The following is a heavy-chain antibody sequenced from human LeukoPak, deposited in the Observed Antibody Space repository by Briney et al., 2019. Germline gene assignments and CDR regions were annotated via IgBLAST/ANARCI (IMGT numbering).Heavy chain of an antibody. J-gene: IGHJ4*02. CDR2: INSDGSST. CDR1: GFTFSSYW. Sequence: SGGSLRLSCAASGFTFSSYWMHWVRQAPGKGLVWVSRINSDGSSTSYADSVKGRFTISRDNAKNTLYPQMNSLRAEDTAVYYCARGSGPIVVVPAANDYWGQGTLVTVSS. CDR3: ARGSGPIVVVPAANDY. D-gene: IGHD2-2*01. V-gene: IGHV3-74*01.